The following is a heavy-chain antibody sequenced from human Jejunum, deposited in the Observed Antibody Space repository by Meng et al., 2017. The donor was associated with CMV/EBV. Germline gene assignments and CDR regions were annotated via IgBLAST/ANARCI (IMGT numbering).Heavy chain of an antibody. CDR3: ARTLYYDSGPDT. J-gene: IGHJ5*02. V-gene: IGHV4-4*02. CDR1: GASITTIW. D-gene: IGHD3-22*01. CDR2: IYHTGST. Sequence: CTVSGASITTIWWSWVRQPPGKGLEWIGEIYHTGSTNYNPSVKSRVTMSVDKSKNHFSLTLSSVTAADTAVYYCARTLYYDSGPDTWGQGILVTVSS.